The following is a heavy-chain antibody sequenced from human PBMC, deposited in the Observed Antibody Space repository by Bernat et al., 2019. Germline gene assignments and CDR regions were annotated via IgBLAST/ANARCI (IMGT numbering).Heavy chain of an antibody. D-gene: IGHD6-13*01. Sequence: QVQLVESGGGVVQPGRSLRLSCAASGFTLSSYAMHWVRQAPGEGLGWVAAISYDGSKKYYADSVKGRFTITRDNSKNTLYLQMNRLRAEDTAVYYCARDGYTRYSSSFSWGQGTLVTVSS. V-gene: IGHV3-30-3*01. CDR2: ISYDGSKK. J-gene: IGHJ4*02. CDR3: ARDGYTRYSSSFS. CDR1: GFTLSSYA.